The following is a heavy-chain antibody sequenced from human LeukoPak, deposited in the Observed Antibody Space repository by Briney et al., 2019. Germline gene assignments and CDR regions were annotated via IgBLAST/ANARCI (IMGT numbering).Heavy chain of an antibody. CDR3: ARAEVYCSGGSCYSTIDY. D-gene: IGHD2-15*01. CDR1: GGSFSGYY. V-gene: IGHV4-34*01. Sequence: SETLSLTCAVYGGSFSGYYWSWIRQPPGKGLEWIGEINHSGSTNYNPSLKSRVTISVDTSKNQFSLKLSSVTAADTAVYYCARAEVYCSGGSCYSTIDYWGQRTLVTVSS. CDR2: INHSGST. J-gene: IGHJ4*02.